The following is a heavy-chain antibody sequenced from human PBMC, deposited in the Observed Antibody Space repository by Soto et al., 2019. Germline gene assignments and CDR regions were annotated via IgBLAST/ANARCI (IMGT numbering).Heavy chain of an antibody. J-gene: IGHJ4*02. CDR1: GYLISSGYY. CDR3: ARNGGSLKPDFDY. D-gene: IGHD1-26*01. V-gene: IGHV4-38-2*01. CDR2: IDYSGKT. Sequence: SETLSLTCSVSGYLISSGYYWGWVRQTPGKGLEWLGSIDYSGKTYKNPSLKSRVSASVDLSQNQFSLNLRSVTAADTAVYYCARNGGSLKPDFDYWGQGTLVTAPQ.